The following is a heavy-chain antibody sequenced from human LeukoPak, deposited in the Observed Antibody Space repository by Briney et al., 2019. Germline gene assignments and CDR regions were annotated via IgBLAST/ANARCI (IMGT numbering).Heavy chain of an antibody. CDR2: IRYDGSNK. CDR1: GFTFSSYG. Sequence: GGPLRLSCAASGFTFSSYGIHWVRQAPGKGLERVAFIRYDGSNKYYTDSVKGRFTISRDNSKNTLYLQMNSLRAEDTAVYYCAKSDYDFLTAASWDYWGQGTLVTVSS. J-gene: IGHJ4*02. V-gene: IGHV3-30*02. CDR3: AKSDYDFLTAASWDY. D-gene: IGHD3-9*01.